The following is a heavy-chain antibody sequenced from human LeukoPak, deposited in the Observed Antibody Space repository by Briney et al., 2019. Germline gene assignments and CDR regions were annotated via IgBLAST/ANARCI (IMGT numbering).Heavy chain of an antibody. V-gene: IGHV3-23*01. CDR1: GFRFSNYG. D-gene: IGHD1-26*01. J-gene: IGHJ3*02. Sequence: PGGSLRLSCAASGFRFSNYGMTWVRQAPGKGLEWVSGISGSGARTDYADSVKGRFTMSRDNAKNTLYLELSSLRVEDTAIYYCAKGSREWELLDAFDIWGQGTMVTISS. CDR3: AKGSREWELLDAFDI. CDR2: ISGSGART.